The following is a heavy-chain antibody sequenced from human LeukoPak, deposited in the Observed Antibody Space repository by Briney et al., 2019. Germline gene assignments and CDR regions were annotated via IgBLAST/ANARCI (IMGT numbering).Heavy chain of an antibody. J-gene: IGHJ4*02. CDR3: ARDSGYQSYFDY. Sequence: ASVKVSCKASGYTFTGYYMHWVRQAPGQGLEWMGWINPKSGGTNYAQQFQGRVTMTRDTSISTAYMELSRLRSDDTAVYYCARDSGYQSYFDYWGQGTLVTVSS. CDR1: GYTFTGYY. D-gene: IGHD2-15*01. CDR2: INPKSGGT. V-gene: IGHV1-2*02.